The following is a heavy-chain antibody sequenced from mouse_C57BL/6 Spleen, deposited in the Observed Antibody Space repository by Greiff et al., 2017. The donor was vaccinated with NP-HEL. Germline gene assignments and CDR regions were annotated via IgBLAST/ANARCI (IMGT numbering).Heavy chain of an antibody. Sequence: QVQLQQSGAELVRPGTSVKVSCKASGYAFTNYLIEWVKQRPGQGLEWIGVINPGSGGTNYNEKFKGKVTLTADKSSSTAYMQLSSLTSEDSAVYFCARGYDYDDPFFAYWGQGTLVTVSA. D-gene: IGHD2-4*01. CDR1: GYAFTNYL. J-gene: IGHJ3*01. V-gene: IGHV1-54*01. CDR2: INPGSGGT. CDR3: ARGYDYDDPFFAY.